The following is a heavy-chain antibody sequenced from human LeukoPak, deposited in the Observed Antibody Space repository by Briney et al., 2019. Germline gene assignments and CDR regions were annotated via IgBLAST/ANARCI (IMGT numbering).Heavy chain of an antibody. CDR1: GFTYSSYG. Sequence: GGSLRLSCTAPGFTYSSYGMTWVRQAPGKGLEWVSGISGSGSRTDYADSVKGRFTISRDNAKNTLYLQMNSLRAEDTAAYYCAKGSREWELLDAFDIWGQGTMVTVSS. CDR3: AKGSREWELLDAFDI. J-gene: IGHJ3*02. D-gene: IGHD1-26*01. CDR2: ISGSGSRT. V-gene: IGHV3-23*01.